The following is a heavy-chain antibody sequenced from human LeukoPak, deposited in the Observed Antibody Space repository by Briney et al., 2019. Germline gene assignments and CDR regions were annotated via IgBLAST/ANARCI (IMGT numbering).Heavy chain of an antibody. V-gene: IGHV7-4-1*02. D-gene: IGHD6-19*01. CDR3: ARVNSSGWYDWFDP. CDR2: INTNTGNP. J-gene: IGHJ5*02. Sequence: ASVKVSCKASGYTFTSYAMNWVRQAPGQGLEWMGWINTNTGNPTYAQGFTGRFVFSLDTSVSTAYRQISSLKAEDTAVYYCARVNSSGWYDWFDPWGQGTLVTVSS. CDR1: GYTFTSYA.